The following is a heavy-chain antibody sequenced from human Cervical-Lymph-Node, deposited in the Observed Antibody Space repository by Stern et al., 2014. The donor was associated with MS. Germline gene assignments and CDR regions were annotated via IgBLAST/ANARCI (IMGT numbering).Heavy chain of an antibody. V-gene: IGHV1-69*01. J-gene: IGHJ4*02. CDR1: GGSFSSYS. CDR3: ARSYSSGWYVTSYFDY. Sequence: QVQLVQSGSEVKKPGSSVKVSCRASGGSFSSYSISWVRQAPGQGLEWMGGIIPIFGRTNYAQKFQGRVTITADESTSTAYMELSSLRSEDTAVYYCARSYSSGWYVTSYFDYWGQGTLVTVSS. CDR2: IIPIFGRT. D-gene: IGHD6-19*01.